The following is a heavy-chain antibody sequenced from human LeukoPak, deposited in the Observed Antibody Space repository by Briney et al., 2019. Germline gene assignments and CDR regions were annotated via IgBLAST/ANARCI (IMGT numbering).Heavy chain of an antibody. CDR2: ISTSGSTI. CDR1: GFTFSDYY. J-gene: IGHJ2*01. Sequence: GGSLRLSCAASGFTFSDYYMSWIRQAPGKGLEWVSYISTSGSTIYYADSVKGRFTTSRDNAKNSLYLQMNSLRAEDTAVYYCARDGGKGYWYFDLWGRGTLVTVSS. CDR3: ARDGGKGYWYFDL. D-gene: IGHD3-16*01. V-gene: IGHV3-11*04.